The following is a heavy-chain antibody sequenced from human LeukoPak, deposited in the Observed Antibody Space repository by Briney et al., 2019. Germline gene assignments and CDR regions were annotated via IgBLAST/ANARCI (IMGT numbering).Heavy chain of an antibody. D-gene: IGHD2-2*02. Sequence: GGSLRLSCAASGFTVSSNYMSWVRQAPGKGLEWVSVIYSGGSTYYADSVKGRFTISRDNSKNTLYLQMNSLRAEDTAVYYCASRGATYFNCSSTSCYNDYWGQGTLVTVSS. V-gene: IGHV3-53*01. CDR3: ASRGATYFNCSSTSCYNDY. J-gene: IGHJ4*02. CDR2: IYSGGST. CDR1: GFTVSSNY.